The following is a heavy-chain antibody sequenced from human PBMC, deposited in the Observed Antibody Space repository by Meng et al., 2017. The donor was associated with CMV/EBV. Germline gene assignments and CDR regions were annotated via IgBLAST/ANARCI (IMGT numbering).Heavy chain of an antibody. D-gene: IGHD3-22*01. Sequence: SETLSLTCTVSGGSISSYYWSWIRQPPGKGLEWIGHIYYSGSTNYNPSLKSRVTISVDTSKNQFSLKLSSVTAADTAVYYCARGVEYYDSSGYYGWFDPWGQGTLVTVSS. CDR3: ARGVEYYDSSGYYGWFDP. V-gene: IGHV4-59*01. J-gene: IGHJ5*02. CDR1: GGSISSYY. CDR2: IYYSGST.